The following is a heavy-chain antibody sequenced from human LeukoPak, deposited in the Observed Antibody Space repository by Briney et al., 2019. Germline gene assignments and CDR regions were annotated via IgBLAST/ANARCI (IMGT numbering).Heavy chain of an antibody. CDR3: ARAGLWFGEFLDY. V-gene: IGHV3-74*01. CDR1: GFTFSSYW. CDR2: INSDGSST. J-gene: IGHJ4*02. Sequence: PGGSLRLSCAASGFTFSSYWMHWVRQAPGKGLVWVSRINSDGSSTSYADSVKGRFTISRDNAKNTLYLQMNSLRAEHTAVYYCARAGLWFGEFLDYWGQGTLVTVSS. D-gene: IGHD3-10*01.